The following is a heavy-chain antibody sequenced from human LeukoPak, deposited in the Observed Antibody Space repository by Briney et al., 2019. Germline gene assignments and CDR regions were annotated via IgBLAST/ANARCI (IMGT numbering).Heavy chain of an antibody. Sequence: SETLSLTCTVSGGSVSSGSYYWSWIRQPPGKGLEWIGYIYYSGSTNYNPSLKSRVTISVDTSKNQFSLKLSSGTAADTAVYYCARGGGDCGGDCYSGEDDYWGQGTLVTVSS. J-gene: IGHJ4*02. D-gene: IGHD2-21*02. CDR1: GGSVSSGSYY. CDR3: ARGGGDCGGDCYSGEDDY. V-gene: IGHV4-61*01. CDR2: IYYSGST.